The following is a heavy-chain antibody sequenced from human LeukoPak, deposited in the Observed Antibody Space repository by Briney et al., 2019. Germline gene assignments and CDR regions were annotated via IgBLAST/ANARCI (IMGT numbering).Heavy chain of an antibody. CDR2: ISSYNGNT. D-gene: IGHD1-26*01. CDR1: GYTFTSYG. J-gene: IGHJ4*02. V-gene: IGHV1-18*01. Sequence: ASVKVSCKASGYTFTSYGISWVRQAPGQGLEWMGWISSYNGNTNYAQKLQGRVTMTTDTSTSTAYMELRSLRSDDTAVYYCARDLEEWELRYPLGHWGQGTLVTVSS. CDR3: ARDLEEWELRYPLGH.